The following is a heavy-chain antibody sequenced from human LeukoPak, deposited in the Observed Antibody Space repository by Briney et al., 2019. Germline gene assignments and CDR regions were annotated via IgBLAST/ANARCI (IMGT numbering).Heavy chain of an antibody. D-gene: IGHD2-21*02. CDR2: ISANNGNT. CDR3: ARGRLREFDP. CDR1: GGTFSSYA. J-gene: IGHJ5*02. V-gene: IGHV1-18*01. Sequence: GASVKVSCKASGGTFSSYAISWVRQAPGQGLEWMGWISANNGNTNLVQRFQGRVTMTTDTSTSTVYMELRSLRSDDTAVYYCARGRLREFDPWGQGTLVIVSS.